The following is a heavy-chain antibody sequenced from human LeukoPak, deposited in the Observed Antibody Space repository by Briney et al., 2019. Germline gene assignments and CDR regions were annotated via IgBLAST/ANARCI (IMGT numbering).Heavy chain of an antibody. CDR1: GGSVSDYY. D-gene: IGHD7-27*01. CDR3: ASRKLGNDY. Sequence: SETLSLTCTVSGGSVSDYYWSWIRQSPGKGLEWIGYIYYTGSSSYNPSLRSRVTISADTSKNQFSLELSSVTAADTAVYYCASRKLGNDYWGQGTLVTVSS. V-gene: IGHV4-59*02. CDR2: IYYTGSS. J-gene: IGHJ4*01.